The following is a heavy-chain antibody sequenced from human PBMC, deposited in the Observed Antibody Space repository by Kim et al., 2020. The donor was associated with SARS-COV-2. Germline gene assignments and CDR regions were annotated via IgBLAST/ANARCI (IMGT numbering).Heavy chain of an antibody. CDR1: GFTFGDYA. V-gene: IGHV3-49*04. CDR2: IRSKAYGGTT. J-gene: IGHJ4*02. Sequence: GGSLRLSCTASGFTFGDYAMSWVRQAPGKGLEWVGFIRSKAYGGTTEYAASVKGRFTISRDDSKSIAYLQMNSLKTEDTAVYYCTASLELRYFDWLWGQGTLVTVSS. CDR3: TASLELRYFDWL. D-gene: IGHD3-9*01.